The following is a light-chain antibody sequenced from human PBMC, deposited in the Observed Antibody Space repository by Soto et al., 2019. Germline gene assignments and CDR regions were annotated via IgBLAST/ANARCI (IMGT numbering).Light chain of an antibody. CDR2: GAS. CDR1: QSVSSN. CDR3: QQYSDWPGA. J-gene: IGKJ4*01. V-gene: IGKV3D-15*01. Sequence: EIVMTQSPATLSVSPGERATLSCRASQSVSSNLAWYQQIPGQAPRLLIYGASNRATGIPARFSGSGSGTEFSLTISSLQSEDFAVYSCQQYSDWPGAFGGGTKVDIK.